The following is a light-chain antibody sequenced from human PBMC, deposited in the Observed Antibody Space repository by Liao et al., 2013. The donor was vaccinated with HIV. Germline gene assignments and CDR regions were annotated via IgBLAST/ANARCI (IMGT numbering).Light chain of an antibody. CDR3: QSADSSGTYPWV. CDR1: NIGSKS. V-gene: IGLV3-21*01. J-gene: IGLJ3*02. Sequence: SYELIQPPSVSVAPGKTARITCGGNNIGSKSVHWYQQKPGQAPVLVIYYDSKRPSGIPERFSGSNSGNTATLTISGTQAMDEADYYCQSADSSGTYPWVFGGGTKLTVL. CDR2: YDS.